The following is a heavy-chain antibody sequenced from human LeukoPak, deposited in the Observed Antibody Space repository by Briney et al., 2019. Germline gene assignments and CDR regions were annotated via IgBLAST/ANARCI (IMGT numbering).Heavy chain of an antibody. CDR1: GGSISSSYY. D-gene: IGHD3-22*01. Sequence: SETLSLTCTVTGGSISSSYYWGWIRQPPGKGLEWIGNVFHSGSTYYNPSLKSRVTISVDKSKNQFSLKLRSVTAADTAVYYCARQLYSDSSAWGQGTMVTVSS. CDR3: ARQLYSDSSA. CDR2: VFHSGST. V-gene: IGHV4-38-2*02. J-gene: IGHJ3*01.